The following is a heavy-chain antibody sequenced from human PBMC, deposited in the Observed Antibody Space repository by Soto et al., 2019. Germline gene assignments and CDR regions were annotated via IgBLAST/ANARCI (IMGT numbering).Heavy chain of an antibody. Sequence: SETLSLTCTVSGGSISSYYWSWIRQPPGKGLEWIGYIYYSGSTNYNPSLKSRVTISVDTSKNQFPLKLSSVTAADTAVYYCARADGDYYYYYGMDVWGQGTTVTVSS. CDR3: ARADGDYYYYYGMDV. D-gene: IGHD3-10*01. V-gene: IGHV4-59*01. CDR2: IYYSGST. CDR1: GGSISSYY. J-gene: IGHJ6*02.